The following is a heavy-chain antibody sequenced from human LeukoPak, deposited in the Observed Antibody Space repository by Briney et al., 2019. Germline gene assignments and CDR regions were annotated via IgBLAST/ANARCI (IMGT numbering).Heavy chain of an antibody. CDR3: TSHAYDSRGYYYQLDY. V-gene: IGHV3-49*03. CDR1: GFTFGDSA. J-gene: IGHJ4*02. D-gene: IGHD3-22*01. Sequence: GGSLRLSCTVSGFTFGDSAMSWFRQAPGKGLEWVGFIRTKAYGGTTEYAAPVKGRFTISRDDSKSIAYLLMNSLKTEDTAVYYCTSHAYDSRGYYYQLDYWGQGTLVTVSS. CDR2: IRTKAYGGTT.